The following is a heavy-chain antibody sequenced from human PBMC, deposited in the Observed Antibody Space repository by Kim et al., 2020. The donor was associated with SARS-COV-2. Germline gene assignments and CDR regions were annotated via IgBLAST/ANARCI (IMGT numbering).Heavy chain of an antibody. J-gene: IGHJ4*02. CDR3: AKGPYYDILTGYVDY. D-gene: IGHD3-9*01. CDR2: ISYDGSNK. V-gene: IGHV3-30*18. Sequence: GGSLRLSCAASGFTFSSYGMHWVRQAPGKGLEWVAVISYDGSNKYYADSVKGRFTISRDNSKNTLYLQMNSLRAEDTAVYYCAKGPYYDILTGYVDYWGQGTLVTVSS. CDR1: GFTFSSYG.